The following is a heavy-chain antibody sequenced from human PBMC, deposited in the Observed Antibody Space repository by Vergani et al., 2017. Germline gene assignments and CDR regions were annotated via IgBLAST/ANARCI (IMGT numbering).Heavy chain of an antibody. J-gene: IGHJ4*02. Sequence: QVQLVQSGAEVKKPGSSVKVSCKASGGTFSSYAISWVRQAPGQGLEWMGGVIPIFGTANYAQKFQGRVTITEDESTSTAYMGLSSLRSEDTAVYYCARDGGDTAIEYLFDYWGQGTLVTVSS. CDR2: VIPIFGTA. CDR1: GGTFSSYA. CDR3: ARDGGDTAIEYLFDY. D-gene: IGHD5-18*01. V-gene: IGHV1-69*01.